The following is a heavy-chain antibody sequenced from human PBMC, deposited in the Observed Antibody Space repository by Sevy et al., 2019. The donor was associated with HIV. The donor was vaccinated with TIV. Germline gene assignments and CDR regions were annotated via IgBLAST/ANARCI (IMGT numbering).Heavy chain of an antibody. CDR2: IKSKTDGGTT. V-gene: IGHV3-15*01. Sequence: GGSLRLSCAAFGFTLSDAWMSWVRQAPGKGLQWVGCIKSKTDGGTTDYAAPVKGRFTISRDDSKNTLYLQMNSLKTEDTALYYCTLEGLYCSGGSCYSEGFDSWGQGTLVTVSS. CDR3: TLEGLYCSGGSCYSEGFDS. D-gene: IGHD2-15*01. J-gene: IGHJ4*02. CDR1: GFTLSDAW.